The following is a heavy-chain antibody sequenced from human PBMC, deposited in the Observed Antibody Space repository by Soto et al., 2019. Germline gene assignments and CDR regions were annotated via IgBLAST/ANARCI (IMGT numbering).Heavy chain of an antibody. Sequence: SETLSLTCAVYGGSFSGYYWSWIRQPPGKGLEWIGEINRSGSTNYNPSLKSRVTISVDTSKNQFSLKLSSVTAADTAVYYCARGPWIQLWYYFDYWGQGTLVTVSS. CDR1: GGSFSGYY. CDR3: ARGPWIQLWYYFDY. CDR2: INRSGST. D-gene: IGHD5-18*01. V-gene: IGHV4-34*01. J-gene: IGHJ4*02.